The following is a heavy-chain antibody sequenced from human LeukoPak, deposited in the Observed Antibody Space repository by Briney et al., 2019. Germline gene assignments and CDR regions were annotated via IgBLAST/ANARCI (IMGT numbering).Heavy chain of an antibody. CDR3: ARDQVRYCSGGSCYLFDY. D-gene: IGHD2-15*01. CDR1: GFTFSSYG. V-gene: IGHV3-33*01. J-gene: IGHJ4*02. CDR2: IWYDGSNK. Sequence: GGSLRLSCAASGFTFSSYGMHWVRQAPGKGLEWEAVIWYDGSNKYYADSVKGRFTISRDNSKNTLYLQMNSLRAEDTAVYYCARDQVRYCSGGSCYLFDYWGQGTLVTVSS.